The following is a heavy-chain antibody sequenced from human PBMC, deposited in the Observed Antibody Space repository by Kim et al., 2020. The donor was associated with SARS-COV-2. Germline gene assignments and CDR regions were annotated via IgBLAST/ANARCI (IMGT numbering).Heavy chain of an antibody. CDR2: ISSSSSTI. D-gene: IGHD2-2*02. V-gene: IGHV3-48*02. Sequence: GGSLRLSCAASGFTFSSYSMNWVRQAPGKGLEWVSYISSSSSTIYYADSVKGRFTISRDNAKNSLYLQMNSLRDEDTAVYYCARGEYQLPYSPIYYYYDGMDVWGQGTPVTVSS. CDR1: GFTFSSYS. CDR3: ARGEYQLPYSPIYYYYDGMDV. J-gene: IGHJ6*02.